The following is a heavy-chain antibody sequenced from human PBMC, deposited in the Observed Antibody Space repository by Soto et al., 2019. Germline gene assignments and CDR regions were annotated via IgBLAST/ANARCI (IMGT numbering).Heavy chain of an antibody. J-gene: IGHJ1*01. CDR3: AHSHANGKYDYIWGSYRSGAEYFQH. Sequence: QITLKESGPTLVKPTQTLTLTCTFSGFSLSTSGVGVGWIRQPPGKALEWLALIYWDDDKRYSPSLKSRLTITKDTSKNQVVLTMTNMDPVDTATYYCAHSHANGKYDYIWGSYRSGAEYFQHWGQGTLVTVSS. CDR2: IYWDDDK. D-gene: IGHD3-16*02. CDR1: GFSLSTSGVG. V-gene: IGHV2-5*02.